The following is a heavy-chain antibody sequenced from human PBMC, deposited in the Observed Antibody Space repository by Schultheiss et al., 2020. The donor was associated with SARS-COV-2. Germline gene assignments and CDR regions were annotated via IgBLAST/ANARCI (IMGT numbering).Heavy chain of an antibody. V-gene: IGHV3-23*01. CDR3: AKLYDSSGYYYFDY. Sequence: GGSLRLSCAASGFTFSSYAMSWVRQAPGKGLEWVSAISGSGGSTYYADSVKGRCTISRDNSKNTLYLQMNSLRAEDTAVYYCAKLYDSSGYYYFDYWGQGTLVTVSS. CDR2: ISGSGGST. J-gene: IGHJ4*02. D-gene: IGHD3-22*01. CDR1: GFTFSSYA.